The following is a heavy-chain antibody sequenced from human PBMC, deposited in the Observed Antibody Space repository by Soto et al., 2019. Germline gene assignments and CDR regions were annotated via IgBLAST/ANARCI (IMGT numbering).Heavy chain of an antibody. CDR1: GYTLTGYY. V-gene: IGHV1-2*04. CDR2: INPNSGGT. J-gene: IGHJ6*02. CDR3: ARDREYYYGSGSYYKGYGMDV. Sequence: ASVKVSCKASGYTLTGYYMHWVRQAPGQRLEWMGWINPNSGGTNYAQKFQGWVTMTRDTSISTAYMELSRLRSDDTAVYYCARDREYYYGSGSYYKGYGMDVWGQGTTVTVSS. D-gene: IGHD3-10*01.